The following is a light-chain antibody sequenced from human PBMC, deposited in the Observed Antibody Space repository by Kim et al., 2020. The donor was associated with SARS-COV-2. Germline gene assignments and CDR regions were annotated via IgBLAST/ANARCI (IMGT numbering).Light chain of an antibody. J-gene: IGLJ3*02. CDR1: SLRTYY. V-gene: IGLV3-19*01. CDR3: GSRDSSRNPV. CDR2: GKN. Sequence: VALGQTVRISCQGDSLRTYYATWYQQKPGQAPVRVIYGKNDRPSGIPDRFSGSSSGNTASLTITGAQAEDEADYYCGSRDSSRNPVFGGGTQLTVL.